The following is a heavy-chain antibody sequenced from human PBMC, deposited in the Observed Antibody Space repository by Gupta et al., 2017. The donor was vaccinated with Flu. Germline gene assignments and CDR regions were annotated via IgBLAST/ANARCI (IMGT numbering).Heavy chain of an antibody. J-gene: IGHJ6*02. Sequence: QLQMQESGPGLVQPSETLSLTCTLSGGSISSSRYYWGWIRQPPGKGLEWIGSIYDSGSTYYNPSLKSRVTISVDTSKNQFALKLSAVTAADTAVYYCARLKPGTTGTTFMDVWGQGTTVTVAS. CDR1: GGSISSSRYY. V-gene: IGHV4-39*01. CDR3: ARLKPGTTGTTFMDV. D-gene: IGHD1-1*01. CDR2: IYDSGST.